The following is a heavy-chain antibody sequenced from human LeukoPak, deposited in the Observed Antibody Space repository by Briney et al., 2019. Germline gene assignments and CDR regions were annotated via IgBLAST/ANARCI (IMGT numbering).Heavy chain of an antibody. CDR2: IYYSGST. CDR1: GGSISYYY. Sequence: SETLSLTCTVSGGSISYYYWSWIRQPPGKGLEWIGYIYYSGSTNYSSSLKSRVTISVDTSENQFSLKLSSVTAADTAVYYCARVRSWYYGMDVWGQGTTVTVSS. CDR3: ARVRSWYYGMDV. J-gene: IGHJ6*02. V-gene: IGHV4-59*01. D-gene: IGHD3-16*02.